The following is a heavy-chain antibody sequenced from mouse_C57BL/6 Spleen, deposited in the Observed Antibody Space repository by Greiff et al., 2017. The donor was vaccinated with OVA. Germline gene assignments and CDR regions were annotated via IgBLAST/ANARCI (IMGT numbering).Heavy chain of an antibody. CDR1: GYSFTGYF. J-gene: IGHJ4*01. D-gene: IGHD2-5*01. CDR3: ARLSNPYYAMDY. CDR2: INPYNGDT. Sequence: EVKLLESGPELVKPGDSVKISCKASGYSFTGYFMNWVMQSHGKSLEWIGRINPYNGDTFYNQKFKGKATLTVDKSSSTAHMELRSLTSEDSAVYYCARLSNPYYAMDYWGQGTSVTVSS. V-gene: IGHV1-20*01.